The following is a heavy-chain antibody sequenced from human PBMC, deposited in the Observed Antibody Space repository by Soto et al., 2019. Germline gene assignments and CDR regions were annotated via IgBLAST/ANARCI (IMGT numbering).Heavy chain of an antibody. D-gene: IGHD6-13*01. Sequence: SMRSPHQEQEKWLEWMGGFDPEDGETSYAQRFQDRVTMTEDTSTHTAYMELSSLTSEDTAVYYCARSSGDSSSWNGDFDFDSWGEPTLVSLYS. CDR1: S. V-gene: IGHV1-24*01. CDR2: FDPEDGET. CDR3: ARSSGDSSSWNGDFDFDSWGEPTLVSLYS. J-gene: IGHJ5*01.